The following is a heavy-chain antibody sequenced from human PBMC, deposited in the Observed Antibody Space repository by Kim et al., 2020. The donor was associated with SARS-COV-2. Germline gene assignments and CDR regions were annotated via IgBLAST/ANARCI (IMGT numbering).Heavy chain of an antibody. CDR2: MSFDGRNI. J-gene: IGHJ4*02. CDR1: GFSFATYA. V-gene: IGHV3-30*04. CDR3: AKDDYGSIDY. D-gene: IGHD3-10*01. Sequence: GGSLRLSCAVSGFSFATYAMHWVRQAPGKGLESVALMSFDGRNIDYADSVKGRFTISRDNSKNTLYLQMNSLRPEDTAMYYCAKDDYGSIDYWCQGTLVT.